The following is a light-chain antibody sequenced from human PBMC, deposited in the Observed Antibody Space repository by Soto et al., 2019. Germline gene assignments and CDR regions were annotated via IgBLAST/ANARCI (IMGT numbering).Light chain of an antibody. V-gene: IGKV3-15*01. CDR2: YAS. CDR3: QHHSNWPPT. Sequence: EMVMTQSTATLSVSPGERVTLSCRASESVHRNLAWYQQKPGQGPRLLIYYASTRATGVPDRFTGSGSGTEFTLTISSLQSEDFGVYHCQHHSNWPPTFGPGTKVAIK. CDR1: ESVHRN. J-gene: IGKJ3*01.